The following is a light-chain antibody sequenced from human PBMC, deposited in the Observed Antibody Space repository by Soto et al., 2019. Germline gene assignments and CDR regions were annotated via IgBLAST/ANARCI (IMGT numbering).Light chain of an antibody. CDR3: QQVDTYPIT. J-gene: IGKJ5*01. CDR1: QGIGDT. CDR2: DTS. V-gene: IGKV3-15*01. Sequence: EVVMRQSPATLSVSPGEGATLCCRASQGIGDTLAWYQHKPGQTPRLLIYDTSTRATGVPTRFSGSRSGAEFTLTINSLQSEDFATYFCQQVDTYPITFGQGTRLEIK.